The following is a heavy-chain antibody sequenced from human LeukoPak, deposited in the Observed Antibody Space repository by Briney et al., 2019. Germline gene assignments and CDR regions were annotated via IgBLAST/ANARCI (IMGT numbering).Heavy chain of an antibody. Sequence: SETLSLTXTVSGGSISSYYWSWIRQPAGKGLEWIGRIYTSGSTNYNPSLKSRVTMSVDTSKNQFSLKLSSVTAADTAVYYCASDSTGYSSGWYAGQYYYYMDVWGKGTTVTVSS. V-gene: IGHV4-4*07. CDR1: GGSISSYY. CDR2: IYTSGST. J-gene: IGHJ6*03. D-gene: IGHD6-19*01. CDR3: ASDSTGYSSGWYAGQYYYYMDV.